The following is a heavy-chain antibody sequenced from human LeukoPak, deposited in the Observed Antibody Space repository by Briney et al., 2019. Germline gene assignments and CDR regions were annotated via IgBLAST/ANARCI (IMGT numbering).Heavy chain of an antibody. J-gene: IGHJ4*02. CDR1: GFSLRDYS. CDR2: ISSSGSTI. D-gene: IGHD6-13*01. CDR3: ARLKQQLVYFDY. Sequence: GGSLRLSCAASGFSLRDYSMDWVRQAPGKGLEWVSYISSSGSTIYYADSVKGRFTVSRDNAKNSLYLQMNSLRAEDTAVYYCARLKQQLVYFDYWGQGTLVTVSS. V-gene: IGHV3-48*04.